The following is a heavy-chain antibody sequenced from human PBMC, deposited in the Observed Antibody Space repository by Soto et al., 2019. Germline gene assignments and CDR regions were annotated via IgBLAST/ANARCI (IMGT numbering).Heavy chain of an antibody. CDR3: AKDSPSSSWPTYYYYGMDV. CDR1: GFTFSSYA. CDR2: ISGSGGST. V-gene: IGHV3-23*01. Sequence: PGGSLRLSCAASGFTFSSYAMSWVRQAPGKGLKWVSAISGSGGSTYYADSVKGRFTISRDNSKNTLYLQMNSLRAEDTAVYYCAKDSPSSSWPTYYYYGMDVWGQGTTVTVSS. D-gene: IGHD6-13*01. J-gene: IGHJ6*02.